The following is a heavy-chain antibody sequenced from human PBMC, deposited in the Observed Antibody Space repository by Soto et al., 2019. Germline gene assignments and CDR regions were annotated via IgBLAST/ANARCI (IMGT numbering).Heavy chain of an antibody. Sequence: EVQLLESGGSSVQPGGSLRLSCEASGFIFRNYAMSWVREAPGKGLEWVSSISGSGVGTYYADSVQGRFTISRDNSTNTLFLQLSSLRAEDTALYYCAKDVDTVGLSDGSGYFDLWGQGALVTVSS. D-gene: IGHD3-22*01. CDR3: AKDVDTVGLSDGSGYFDL. V-gene: IGHV3-23*01. CDR1: GFIFRNYA. CDR2: ISGSGVGT. J-gene: IGHJ4*02.